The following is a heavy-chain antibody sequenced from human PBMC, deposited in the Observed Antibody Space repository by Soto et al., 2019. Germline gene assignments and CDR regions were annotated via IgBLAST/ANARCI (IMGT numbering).Heavy chain of an antibody. CDR3: ARVDFGWFGENSEVV. J-gene: IGHJ4*02. CDR2: ISAYNGNT. Sequence: GASVKVSCKASGYTFTSYGIIWVRQAPGQGLEWMGWISAYNGNTNYAQKLQGRVTMTTDTSTSTAYMELRSLRSDDTAVYYCARVDFGWFGENSEVVWGQGTLVTVSS. D-gene: IGHD3-10*01. CDR1: GYTFTSYG. V-gene: IGHV1-18*01.